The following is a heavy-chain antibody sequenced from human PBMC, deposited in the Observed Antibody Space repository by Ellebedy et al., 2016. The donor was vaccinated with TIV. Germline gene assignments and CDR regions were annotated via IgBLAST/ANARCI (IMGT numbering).Heavy chain of an antibody. V-gene: IGHV1-46*04. D-gene: IGHD6-19*01. J-gene: IGHJ4*02. CDR2: INASVGST. CDR1: GYTFTSYF. CDR3: SRARLSGWLHTPDY. Sequence: AASVKVSCKASGYTFTSYFMHWVRQAPGLGLEWMGIINASVGSTTYAQKLQGRVTMTRDTSTSTVYMELSSLRSEDTAVYYCSRARLSGWLHTPDYWGQGTLVTVSS.